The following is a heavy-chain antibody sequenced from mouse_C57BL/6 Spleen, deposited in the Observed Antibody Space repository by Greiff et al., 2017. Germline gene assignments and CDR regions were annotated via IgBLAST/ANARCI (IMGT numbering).Heavy chain of an antibody. J-gene: IGHJ3*01. D-gene: IGHD2-1*01. Sequence: VQLQQSGPVLVKPGASVKMSCKASGYTFTDYYMNWVKQSHGKSLEWIGVINPYNGGTSYNQKFKGKATLTVDKSSSTAYMELNSLTSEDSAVYYWARPFAFYYGNQACLAYWGQGTLVTVSA. CDR1: GYTFTDYY. CDR2: INPYNGGT. V-gene: IGHV1-19*01. CDR3: ARPFAFYYGNQACLAY.